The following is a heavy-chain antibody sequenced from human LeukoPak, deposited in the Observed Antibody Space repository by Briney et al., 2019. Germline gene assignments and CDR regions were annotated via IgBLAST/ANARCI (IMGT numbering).Heavy chain of an antibody. D-gene: IGHD6-19*01. V-gene: IGHV4-39*01. CDR1: GGSISSSSYY. CDR2: IYYSGST. J-gene: IGHJ4*02. Sequence: PSETLSLTCTVSGGSISSSSYYWGWIRQPPGKGLEWIGSIYYSGSTYYNPSLKSRVTISVDTSKNQFSLKLSSVTAADTAVYYCARTEWLVKTNNYYFDYWGQGTLVTVSS. CDR3: ARTEWLVKTNNYYFDY.